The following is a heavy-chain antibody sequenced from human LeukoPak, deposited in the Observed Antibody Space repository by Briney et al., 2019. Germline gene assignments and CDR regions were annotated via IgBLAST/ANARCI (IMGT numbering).Heavy chain of an antibody. J-gene: IGHJ4*02. CDR2: ISSNGGST. D-gene: IGHD3-9*01. CDR1: GFTFSSYA. Sequence: GGSLRLSCAASGFTFSSYAMHWVRQAPGKGLEYVSAISSNGGSTYYADSVKGRFTISRDDSKNTLYLQMSSLRAEDTAVYYCVKDYDILTGYFDYWGQGTLVTVSS. CDR3: VKDYDILTGYFDY. V-gene: IGHV3-64D*06.